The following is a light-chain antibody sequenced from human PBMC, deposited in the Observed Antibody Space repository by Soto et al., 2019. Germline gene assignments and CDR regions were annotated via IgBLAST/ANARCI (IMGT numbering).Light chain of an antibody. J-gene: IGLJ3*02. CDR1: SSDVGSYNL. CDR3: SSYAGSSTWV. V-gene: IGLV2-23*01. CDR2: EDN. Sequence: QSALTQPASVSGSPGQSITISCTGTSSDVGSYNLVSWYQQHPGTAPKLMIYEDNKRASGVSNRFSGSTSGITASLTISGLQAEDEADYYCSSYAGSSTWVFGGGTQLTVL.